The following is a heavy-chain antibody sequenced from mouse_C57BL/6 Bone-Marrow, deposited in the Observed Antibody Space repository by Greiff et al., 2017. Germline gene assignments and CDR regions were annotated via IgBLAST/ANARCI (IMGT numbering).Heavy chain of an antibody. CDR3: TTEGFFDY. D-gene: IGHD3-3*01. CDR2: IDPENGDT. J-gene: IGHJ2*01. V-gene: IGHV14-4*01. CDR1: GFNIKDDY. Sequence: EVPLQQSGAELVRPGASVKLSCTASGFNIKDDYMHWVKQRPEQGLEWIGWIDPENGDTEYASKFQGKATITADTSSNTAYLQLSSLTSEDTAVYYCTTEGFFDYWGQGTTLTVSS.